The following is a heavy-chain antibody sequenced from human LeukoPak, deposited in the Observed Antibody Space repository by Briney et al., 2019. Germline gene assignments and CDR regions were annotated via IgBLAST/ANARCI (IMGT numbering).Heavy chain of an antibody. CDR1: GYTFTGYY. Sequence: ASVKVSCKASGYTFTGYYMHWVRQAPGQGPEWMGWINPNSGGTNYAQKFQGRVTMTRDTSISAAYMELSRLRSDDTAVYYCARGGLKAAAGRVFDYWGQGTLVTVSS. V-gene: IGHV1-2*02. J-gene: IGHJ4*02. CDR2: INPNSGGT. D-gene: IGHD6-13*01. CDR3: ARGGLKAAAGRVFDY.